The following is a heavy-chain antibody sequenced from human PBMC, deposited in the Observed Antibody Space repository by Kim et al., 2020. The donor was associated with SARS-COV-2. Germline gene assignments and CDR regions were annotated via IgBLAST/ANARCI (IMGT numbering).Heavy chain of an antibody. D-gene: IGHD3-22*01. J-gene: IGHJ4*02. CDR3: ATVPVRYYYDSSGYPFDY. CDR2: FDPEDGET. Sequence: ASVKVSCKVSGYTLTELSMHWVRQAPGKGLEWMGGFDPEDGETIYAQKFQGRVTMTEDTSTDTAYMELSSLRSEDTAVYYCATVPVRYYYDSSGYPFDYWGQGTLVTVSS. V-gene: IGHV1-24*01. CDR1: GYTLTELS.